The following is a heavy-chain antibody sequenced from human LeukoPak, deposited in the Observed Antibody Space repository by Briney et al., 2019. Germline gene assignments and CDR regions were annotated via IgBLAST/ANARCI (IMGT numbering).Heavy chain of an antibody. Sequence: SETLSLTCTVSGGSISSGSYYWSWIRQPAGKGLEWIGRIYTSGSTNYNPSLKSRVTISVDTSKNQFSLKLSSVTAADTAVYYCARRPVSNAFDIWGQGTMVTVSS. CDR3: ARRPVSNAFDI. D-gene: IGHD6-6*01. J-gene: IGHJ3*02. V-gene: IGHV4-61*02. CDR1: GGSISSGSYY. CDR2: IYTSGST.